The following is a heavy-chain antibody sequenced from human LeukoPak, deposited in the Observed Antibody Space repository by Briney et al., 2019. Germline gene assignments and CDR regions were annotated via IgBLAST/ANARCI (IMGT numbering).Heavy chain of an antibody. CDR2: IGSSVSTR. D-gene: IGHD3-3*01. Sequence: QPGGSLRLSCAVSGFTFSSYSMNWVRRAPGKGLEWVSYIGSSVSTRYYADSVKGRFTISRDNGKHSLYLQMNSLRAEDTAVYYCAREGSDFWSGYSKGYFDYWGQGTLATVSS. V-gene: IGHV3-48*01. CDR3: AREGSDFWSGYSKGYFDY. CDR1: GFTFSSYS. J-gene: IGHJ4*02.